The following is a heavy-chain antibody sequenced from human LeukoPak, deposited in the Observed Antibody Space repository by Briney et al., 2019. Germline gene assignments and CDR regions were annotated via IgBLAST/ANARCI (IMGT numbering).Heavy chain of an antibody. CDR2: IYSSGRT. CDR3: ARFSQEWGSGWYYWFDP. CDR1: GDSISSGSYY. J-gene: IGHJ5*02. Sequence: SETLSLTCTVSGDSISSGSYYWSWIRQPAGEGLEWIGRIYSSGRTHYSPSLKSRVAISVDTSKNRFSLRLSSVTAADTAVYYCARFSQEWGSGWYYWFDPWGQGTLVTVSS. V-gene: IGHV4-61*02. D-gene: IGHD6-19*01.